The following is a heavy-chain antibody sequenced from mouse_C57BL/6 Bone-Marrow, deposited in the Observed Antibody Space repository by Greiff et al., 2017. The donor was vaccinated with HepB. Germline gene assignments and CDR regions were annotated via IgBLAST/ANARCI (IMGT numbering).Heavy chain of an antibody. D-gene: IGHD2-5*01. CDR3: ARGYSTLFAY. V-gene: IGHV1-50*01. CDR2: IDPSDSYT. J-gene: IGHJ3*01. Sequence: QVQLQQPGAELVKPGASVKLSCKASGYTFTSYWMQWVKQRPGQGLEWIGEIDPSDSYTNYNQKFKGKATLTVDTSSRTAYMQLSSLTSEDSAVYYCARGYSTLFAYWGQGTLVTVSA. CDR1: GYTFTSYW.